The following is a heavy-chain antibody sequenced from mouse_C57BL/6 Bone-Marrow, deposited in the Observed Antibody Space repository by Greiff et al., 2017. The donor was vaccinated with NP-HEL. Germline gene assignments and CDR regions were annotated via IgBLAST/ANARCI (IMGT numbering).Heavy chain of an antibody. V-gene: IGHV15-2*01. Sequence: QVQLQQSGSELRSPGSSVKLSCKDFDSEVFPIAYMSWVRQKPGHGFEWIGGILPSIGRTIYGEKFEDKAKLDADTLSNTAYLELNSLTSEDSAIYDCARPGAAQATLYYAMDYWGQGTSVTVSS. CDR3: ARPGAAQATLYYAMDY. D-gene: IGHD3-2*02. CDR2: ILPSIGRT. J-gene: IGHJ4*01. CDR1: DSEVFPIAY.